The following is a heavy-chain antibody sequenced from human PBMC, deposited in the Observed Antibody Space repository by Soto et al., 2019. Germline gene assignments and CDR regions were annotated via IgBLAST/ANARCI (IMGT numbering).Heavy chain of an antibody. CDR2: IYYSGST. Sequence: SETLSLTCTVSGGSISSGDYYWSWIRQPPGKGLEWIGYIYYSGSTYYNPSLKSRVTISADTSKNQISLQLTSVTAADTAMYYCARGKIAAAGTWRALNWFDTWGQGILVTVSS. CDR1: GGSISSGDYY. V-gene: IGHV4-30-4*02. D-gene: IGHD6-13*01. CDR3: ARGKIAAAGTWRALNWFDT. J-gene: IGHJ5*02.